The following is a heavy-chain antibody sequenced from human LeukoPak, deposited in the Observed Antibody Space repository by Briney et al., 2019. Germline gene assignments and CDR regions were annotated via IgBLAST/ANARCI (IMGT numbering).Heavy chain of an antibody. CDR3: AKGSGVQVWSSLDY. D-gene: IGHD1-1*01. CDR2: INSDGSST. V-gene: IGHV3-74*03. Sequence: GGSLRLSCAVSGFTFSSYWMHWVRQAPGKGLVWVSCINSDGSSTTYADSVKGRFTISRDNAKNSLYLQMNTLRAEDTAVYYCAKGSGVQVWSSLDYWGQGTLVTVSS. J-gene: IGHJ4*02. CDR1: GFTFSSYW.